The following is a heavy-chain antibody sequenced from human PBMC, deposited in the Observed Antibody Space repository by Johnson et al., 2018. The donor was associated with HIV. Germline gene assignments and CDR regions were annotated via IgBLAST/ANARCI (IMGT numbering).Heavy chain of an antibody. CDR1: GLMFDDYA. CDR2: IKQDGSKK. D-gene: IGHD6-19*01. J-gene: IGHJ3*02. V-gene: IGHV3-30*04. Sequence: QVQLVESGGDWVQPGRSLRLSCAASGLMFDDYAMHWVRQAPGKGLEWVANIKQDGSKKYYADSVKGRFTISRDNSKNTLYLQMNSLRAEDTAVYYCARDWGLYSSGWYVDAFDIWGQGTMVTVSS. CDR3: ARDWGLYSSGWYVDAFDI.